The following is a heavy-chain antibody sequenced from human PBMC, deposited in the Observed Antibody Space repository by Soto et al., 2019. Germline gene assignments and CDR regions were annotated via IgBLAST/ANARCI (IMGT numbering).Heavy chain of an antibody. CDR2: ITSSSSTI. CDR1: GFTFSSHS. D-gene: IGHD6-25*01. J-gene: IGHJ4*02. CDR3: ARVTATGDY. V-gene: IGHV3-48*02. Sequence: EVQLVESGGGLVQPGGSLRLSCAASGFTFSSHSMIWVRQAPGKGLEWVSSITSSSSTIYYAASVKGRFTISRDNAKNSLYLQMNSLRDEDTAVYYCARVTATGDYWGQGTLVTVSS.